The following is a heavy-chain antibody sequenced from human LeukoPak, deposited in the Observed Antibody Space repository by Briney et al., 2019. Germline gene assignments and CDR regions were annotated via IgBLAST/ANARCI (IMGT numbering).Heavy chain of an antibody. J-gene: IGHJ4*02. CDR3: ARGRVEVATIEYYFDY. CDR2: IYYSGST. CDR1: GGSVSSGSYY. V-gene: IGHV4-61*01. D-gene: IGHD5-24*01. Sequence: SETLSLTCTVCGGSVSSGSYYWSWIRQPPGKGLEWIGYIYYSGSTNYNPSLKSRVTISVDTSKNQFSLKLSSVTAADTAVYYCARGRVEVATIEYYFDYWGQGTLVTVSS.